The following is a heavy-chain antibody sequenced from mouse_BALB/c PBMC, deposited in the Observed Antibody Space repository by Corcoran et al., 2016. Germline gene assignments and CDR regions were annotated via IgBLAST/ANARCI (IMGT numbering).Heavy chain of an antibody. D-gene: IGHD4-1*01. J-gene: IGHJ1*01. CDR1: GFNIKDTY. CDR3: ANWDWYFDV. Sequence: EVQLQQSGAELVKPGASVKLSCTASGFNIKDTYMHWVKQRPEQGLEWIGRIDPANGNTKYDPKFQGKATITEDTSSNTAYRQLSSLTSEDTAVYYCANWDWYFDVWGAGTTVTVSS. CDR2: IDPANGNT. V-gene: IGHV14-3*02.